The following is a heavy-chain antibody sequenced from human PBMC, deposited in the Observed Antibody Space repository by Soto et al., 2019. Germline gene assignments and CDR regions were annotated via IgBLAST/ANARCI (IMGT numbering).Heavy chain of an antibody. CDR1: GGSISSSSYY. CDR2: IYYSGST. V-gene: IGHV4-39*01. J-gene: IGHJ3*02. CDR3: ARPTWESGDAFDI. Sequence: SATLSLTCTVSGGSISSSSYYWGWIRQPPGKGLEWIGSIYYSGSTYYNPSLKSRVTIYVDTSKNQFSLKLSSVTAADTAVYYCARPTWESGDAFDIWGQGTMVT. D-gene: IGHD1-26*01.